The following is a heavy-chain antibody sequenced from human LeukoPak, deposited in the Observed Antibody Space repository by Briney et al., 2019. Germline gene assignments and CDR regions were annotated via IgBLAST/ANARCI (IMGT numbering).Heavy chain of an antibody. D-gene: IGHD3-10*01. CDR3: ARGRSYYGSGSGIEDY. CDR2: INSDGSST. CDR1: GFTFSSYW. Sequence: PGGSLRLSCAACGFTFSSYWMHWVRQAPGKGLVWVSRINSDGSSTSYADSVKGRFTISRDNAKNTLYLQMNSLRAEDTAVYYCARGRSYYGSGSGIEDYWGQGTLVTVSS. J-gene: IGHJ4*02. V-gene: IGHV3-74*01.